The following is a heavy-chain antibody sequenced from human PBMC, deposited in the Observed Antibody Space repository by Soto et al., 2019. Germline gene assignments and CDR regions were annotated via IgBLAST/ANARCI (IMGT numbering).Heavy chain of an antibody. CDR3: AKGGNVGVDAFDI. V-gene: IGHV3-9*03. CDR2: ISWGSVTI. D-gene: IGHD1-1*01. Sequence: EVQLVESGGGLVQPGRSLRISCAASGFTFGDCAMHWVRQAPGKGLEWVSGISWGSVTIDYADSVKGRFTISRDNAKNSLYLQMNSLRPEDMGMYYCAKGGNVGVDAFDIWGQGTKVTVSS. J-gene: IGHJ3*02. CDR1: GFTFGDCA.